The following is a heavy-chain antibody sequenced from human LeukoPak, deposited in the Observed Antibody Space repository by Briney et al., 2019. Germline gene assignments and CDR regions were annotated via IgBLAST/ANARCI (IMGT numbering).Heavy chain of an antibody. CDR2: ISYDDSNK. J-gene: IGHJ6*02. CDR3: AKGGSGSLYYYYGMDV. CDR1: GFTVNSYG. Sequence: GGSLRLSCAASGFTVNSYGRHWVRQAPGKELEWVAVISYDDSNKYYADSVKGRFTISRDNSKNTLYLQMNSLRAEDTAVYYCAKGGSGSLYYYYGMDVWGQGTTVTVSS. D-gene: IGHD1-26*01. V-gene: IGHV3-30*18.